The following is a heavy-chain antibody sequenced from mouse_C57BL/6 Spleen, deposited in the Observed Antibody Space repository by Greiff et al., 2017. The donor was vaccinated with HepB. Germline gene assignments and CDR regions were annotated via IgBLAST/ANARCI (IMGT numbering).Heavy chain of an antibody. CDR2: IYPGDGDT. CDR3: ARTYGSSYRFAY. CDR1: GYAFSSYW. J-gene: IGHJ3*01. Sequence: QVQLKESGAELVKPGASVKISCKASGYAFSSYWMNWVKQRPGKGLEWIGQIYPGDGDTNYNGKFKGKATLTADKSSSTAYMQLSSLTSEDSAVYFCARTYGSSYRFAYWGQGTLVTVSA. V-gene: IGHV1-80*01. D-gene: IGHD1-1*01.